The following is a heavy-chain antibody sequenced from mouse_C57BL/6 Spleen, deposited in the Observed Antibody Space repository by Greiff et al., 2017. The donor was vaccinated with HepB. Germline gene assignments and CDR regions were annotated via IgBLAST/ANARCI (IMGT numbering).Heavy chain of an antibody. CDR3: ARDSSGPDY. J-gene: IGHJ2*01. CDR1: GYTFTSYW. CDR2: IDPSDSYT. D-gene: IGHD3-2*02. Sequence: QVQLQQPGAELVRPGTSVKLSCKASGYTFTSYWMHWVKQRPGQGLEWIGVIDPSDSYTNYNQKFKGKATLTVDTSSSTAYMQLSSLTSEDSAVYYCARDSSGPDYWGQGTTLTVSS. V-gene: IGHV1-59*01.